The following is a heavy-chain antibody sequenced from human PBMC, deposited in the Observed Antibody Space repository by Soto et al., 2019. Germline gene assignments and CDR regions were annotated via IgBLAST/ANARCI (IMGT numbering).Heavy chain of an antibody. V-gene: IGHV3-23*01. CDR1: GFTFRSYA. CDR2: ISGRGIST. Sequence: DVQLLESGGGLVQPGGSLRLSCAASGFTFRSYAMSWVRQAPGKGLERDSGISGRGISTHYADPVKGRFTVSSDNPKHRLEPQMHSLRAEYTAVNSCAKEALGPYWHFNLWGRGTLVTVSS. J-gene: IGHJ2*01. CDR3: AKEALGPYWHFNL.